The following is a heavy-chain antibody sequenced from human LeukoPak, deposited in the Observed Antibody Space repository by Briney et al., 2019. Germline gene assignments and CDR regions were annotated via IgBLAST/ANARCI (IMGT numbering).Heavy chain of an antibody. CDR3: ARVVQSTDSSGFYLPEYFQH. CDR1: GYSISSGYH. Sequence: PSETLSLTCTVSGYSISSGYHWGWIRQPPGKGLEWIGSVYHSGSTYYNPSLKSRVTISVDTSKNQFSLKLRSVTAADTAVYYCARVVQSTDSSGFYLPEYFQHWGQGTLVTVSS. J-gene: IGHJ1*01. D-gene: IGHD3-22*01. CDR2: VYHSGST. V-gene: IGHV4-38-2*02.